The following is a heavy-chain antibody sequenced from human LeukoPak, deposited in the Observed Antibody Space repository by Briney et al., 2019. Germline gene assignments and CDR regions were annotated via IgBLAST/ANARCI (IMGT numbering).Heavy chain of an antibody. V-gene: IGHV3-74*01. CDR1: GFTLSTYW. J-gene: IGHJ3*02. CDR3: ARDTSGYYDSSGYSRDAFDI. D-gene: IGHD3-22*01. Sequence: GGSLRLSCAASGFTLSTYWMHWVRQAPGKGLVWVSRINSYGTTTTYADSVKGRFTISRDHAKNSLYLQINSLRAEHRSVHYCARDTSGYYDSSGYSRDAFDIWGQGTMGTVSS. CDR2: INSYGTTT.